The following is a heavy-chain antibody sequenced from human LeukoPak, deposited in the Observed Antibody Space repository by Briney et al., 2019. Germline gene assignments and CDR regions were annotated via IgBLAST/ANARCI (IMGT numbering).Heavy chain of an antibody. CDR2: ISSRGRAI. J-gene: IGHJ4*02. CDR1: GFTLSDYY. CDR3: ARGARFVELLSY. D-gene: IGHD3-10*01. V-gene: IGHV3-11*04. Sequence: GESLILSCAASGFTLSDYYMSCIRQAPGKGLEWVSYISSRGRAINYDDPVKGRFTIRQENDENSLYVQGNSLRAEDTAVYYCARGARFVELLSYWGQGTLVAVPS.